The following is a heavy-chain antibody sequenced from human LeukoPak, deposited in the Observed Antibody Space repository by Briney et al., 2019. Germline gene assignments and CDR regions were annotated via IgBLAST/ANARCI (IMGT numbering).Heavy chain of an antibody. V-gene: IGHV4-34*01. J-gene: IGHJ4*02. CDR2: INHSGST. Sequence: PSETLSLTCAVYGGSFSGYYWSWIRQPPGEGLGWIGEINHSGSTNYNPSLKSRVTISVDTSKNQFSLKLSSVTAADTAVYYCARWAVAGTDYWGQGTLVTVSS. CDR3: ARWAVAGTDY. CDR1: GGSFSGYY. D-gene: IGHD6-19*01.